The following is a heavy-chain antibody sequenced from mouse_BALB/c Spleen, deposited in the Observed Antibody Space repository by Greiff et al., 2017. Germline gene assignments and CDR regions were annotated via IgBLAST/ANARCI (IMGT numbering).Heavy chain of an antibody. CDR2: ISYSGST. CDR3: ARVGEGYYHYAMDY. D-gene: IGHD2-3*01. Sequence: EVQLQQSGPGLVKPSQSLSLTCTVTGYSITSDYAWNWIRQFPGNKLEWMGYISYSGSTSYNPSLKSRISITRETSKNQFFLQLNSVTTEDTATYYCARVGEGYYHYAMDYWGQGTSVTVSS. CDR1: GYSITSDYA. J-gene: IGHJ4*01. V-gene: IGHV3-2*02.